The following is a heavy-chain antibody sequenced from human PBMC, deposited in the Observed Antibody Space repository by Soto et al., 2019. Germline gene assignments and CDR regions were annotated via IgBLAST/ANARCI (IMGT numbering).Heavy chain of an antibody. D-gene: IGHD4-17*01. V-gene: IGHV1-69*06. CDR1: GGTFSSHA. CDR2: IIPMFGSP. Sequence: QVQLVQSGAEVKKPGSSVKVSCKASGGTFSSHAISWVRQAPGQGLEWMGGIIPMFGSPNYAQKCQGRVTITADKSTDTAYLELSSLRSEATAVYYCAREGLAGTKVPFNYWGESTLVTFAS. CDR3: AREGLAGTKVPFNY. J-gene: IGHJ4*02.